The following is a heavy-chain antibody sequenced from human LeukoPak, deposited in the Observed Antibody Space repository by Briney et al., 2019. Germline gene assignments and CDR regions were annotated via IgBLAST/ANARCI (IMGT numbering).Heavy chain of an antibody. Sequence: SVKVSCRTSGGTFSTSAISWVRQAPGQGLEWMGGIIPMFGTADYAQKFQGRVTITADESTTTAYMDLSSLRSEDTAVYYCARGTGDYVWGSYRPIHLDSWGQGTLVTVSS. CDR2: IIPMFGTA. CDR3: ARGTGDYVWGSYRPIHLDS. V-gene: IGHV1-69*13. D-gene: IGHD3-16*02. CDR1: GGTFSTSA. J-gene: IGHJ4*02.